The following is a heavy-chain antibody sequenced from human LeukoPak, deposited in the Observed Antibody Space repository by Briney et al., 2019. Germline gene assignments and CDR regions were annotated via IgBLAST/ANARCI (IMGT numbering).Heavy chain of an antibody. D-gene: IGHD1-26*01. CDR1: GGSISSYY. V-gene: IGHV4-34*01. Sequence: SETLSLTCTVSGGSISSYYWSWIRQPPGKGLEWIGEINHSGSTNYNPSLKSRVTISVDTSKNQFSLKLSSVTAADTAVYYCARWGRRTRVGATYYFDYWGQGTLVTVSS. J-gene: IGHJ4*02. CDR2: INHSGST. CDR3: ARWGRRTRVGATYYFDY.